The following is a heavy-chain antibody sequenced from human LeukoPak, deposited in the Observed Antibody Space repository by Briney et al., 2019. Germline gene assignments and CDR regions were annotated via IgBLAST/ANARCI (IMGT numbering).Heavy chain of an antibody. J-gene: IGHJ4*02. D-gene: IGHD1-26*01. CDR3: ARDWNRGSYHSDY. CDR1: GGTFISYA. CDR2: IIPMLDIT. Sequence: AASVKVSCKASGGTFISYAISWVRQAPGQGLEWMGRIIPMLDITNYAQQFQGRVTITADKSTTTAYMELSSLRSEDTAVYYCARDWNRGSYHSDYWGQGTLVTVSS. V-gene: IGHV1-69*04.